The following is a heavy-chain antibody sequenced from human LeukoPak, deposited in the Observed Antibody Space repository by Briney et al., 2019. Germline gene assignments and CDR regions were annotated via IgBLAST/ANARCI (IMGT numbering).Heavy chain of an antibody. Sequence: KTSETLSLTCTVSGGSISSYYWSWIRQPPRKGLEWMGYIYYSGSTNYNPSLKSRVTISVDTSKNQFSLKLSSVTAADTAVYYCARDLLGSSEGFDPWGQGTLVTVSS. CDR3: ARDLLGSSEGFDP. CDR2: IYYSGST. J-gene: IGHJ5*02. V-gene: IGHV4-59*01. CDR1: GGSISSYY. D-gene: IGHD6-13*01.